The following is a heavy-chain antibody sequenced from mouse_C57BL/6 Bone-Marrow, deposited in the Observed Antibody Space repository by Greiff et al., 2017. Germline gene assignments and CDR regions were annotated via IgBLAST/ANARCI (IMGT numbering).Heavy chain of an antibody. Sequence: VQLQQSGAELVRPGASVKLSCTASGFNIKDDYMHWVKQRPEQGLEWIGWIDPENGDTEYASKFQGKATITADTSSNTAYLQLSSLTSEDTAVYYCTTDCGYAKDYWGQRTSVTVSS. CDR1: GFNIKDDY. CDR3: TTDCGYAKDY. CDR2: IDPENGDT. J-gene: IGHJ4*01. V-gene: IGHV14-4*01. D-gene: IGHD6-1*01.